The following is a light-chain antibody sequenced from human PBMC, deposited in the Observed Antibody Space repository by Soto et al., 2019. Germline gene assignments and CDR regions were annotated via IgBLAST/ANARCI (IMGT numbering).Light chain of an antibody. J-gene: IGLJ2*01. V-gene: IGLV2-14*01. CDR1: SSDVGGYNY. CDR2: EVS. CDR3: SSYTSSSTL. Sequence: QSALTQPASVSGSPGQSNTISCTGTSSDVGGYNYVSWYQQHPGKAPKLMIYEVSNRPSGVSNRFSGSKSGNTASLTISGRQPEDEADYYCSSYTSSSTLFGGGTKLTVL.